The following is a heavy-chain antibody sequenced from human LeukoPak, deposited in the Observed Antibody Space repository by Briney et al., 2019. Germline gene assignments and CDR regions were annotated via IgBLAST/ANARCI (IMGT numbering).Heavy chain of an antibody. Sequence: PGGSLRLSCTASGFTFSTYWMSWVRQAPGKGLEWVANIKPDGSEEYYVGSVKGRFTISRDNAKTSLCLQMNSLRAEDTAVYYCARAGVTWGYDYWGQGTLVTVSS. CDR1: GFTFSTYW. CDR2: IKPDGSEE. CDR3: ARAGVTWGYDY. D-gene: IGHD2-8*01. V-gene: IGHV3-7*01. J-gene: IGHJ4*02.